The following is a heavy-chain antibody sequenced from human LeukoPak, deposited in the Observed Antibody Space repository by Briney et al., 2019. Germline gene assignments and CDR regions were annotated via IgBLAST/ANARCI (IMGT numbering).Heavy chain of an antibody. CDR2: MNPNSGNT. Sequence: ASVKVSCKAPGGTFSSYAISWVRQATGQGLEWMGWMNPNSGNTGYAQKFQGRVTMTRNTSISTAYMELSSLRSEDTAVYYCARGGKLLWFGELLTDAFDIWGQGTMVTVSS. V-gene: IGHV1-8*02. D-gene: IGHD3-10*01. CDR1: GGTFSSYA. J-gene: IGHJ3*02. CDR3: ARGGKLLWFGELLTDAFDI.